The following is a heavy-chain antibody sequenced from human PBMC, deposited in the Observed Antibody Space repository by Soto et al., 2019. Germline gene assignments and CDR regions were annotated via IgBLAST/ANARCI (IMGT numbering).Heavy chain of an antibody. CDR3: ARSGYSYGPNPLLY. Sequence: SETLSLTCTVSGGSISRGGYYWSWIRQHPGKGLEWIGYIYYSGSTYYNPSLKSRVTISVDTSKNQFSLKLSSVTAADTAVYYCARSGYSYGPNPLLYWGQGTLVTVS. J-gene: IGHJ4*02. D-gene: IGHD5-18*01. V-gene: IGHV4-31*03. CDR2: IYYSGST. CDR1: GGSISRGGYY.